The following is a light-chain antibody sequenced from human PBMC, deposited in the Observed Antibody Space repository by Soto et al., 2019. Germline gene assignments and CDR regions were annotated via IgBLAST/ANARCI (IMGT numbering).Light chain of an antibody. Sequence: EIVLTQSPGTLSLSPGERATLSCRASQFLSSSYVVWYQQKPGQAPRLLIYAASRRATGIPDRFSGSGSATEYTLTISRLEPADFAVYYCQQQGTFGQGTRLEIK. J-gene: IGKJ2*01. CDR2: AAS. V-gene: IGKV3-20*01. CDR3: QQQGT. CDR1: QFLSSSY.